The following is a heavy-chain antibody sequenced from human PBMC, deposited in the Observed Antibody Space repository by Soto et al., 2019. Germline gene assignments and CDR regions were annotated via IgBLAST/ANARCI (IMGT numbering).Heavy chain of an antibody. Sequence: PSETLSLTCAVSGYSISSGYYWGWIRQPPGKGLEWIASIFHSGNIYYNPSLESRVTISIDTSRNQFSLRLNSVTAADTAVYYCARDSGVVVTAVGWFDPWGQGALVTVSS. J-gene: IGHJ5*02. CDR1: GYSISSGYY. V-gene: IGHV4-38-2*02. CDR3: ARDSGVVVTAVGWFDP. D-gene: IGHD2-21*02. CDR2: IFHSGNI.